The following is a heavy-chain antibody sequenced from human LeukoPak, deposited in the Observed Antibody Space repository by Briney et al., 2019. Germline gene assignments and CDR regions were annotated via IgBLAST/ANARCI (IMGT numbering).Heavy chain of an antibody. D-gene: IGHD6-13*01. CDR1: GFTFSSYA. CDR2: ISGSGGST. J-gene: IGHJ4*02. CDR3: AKGTRSSSWVFDY. V-gene: IGHV3-23*01. Sequence: GGSLRLSCAASGFTFSSYAMSWVRQAPGKGLEWVSAISGSGGSTYYADSVKGRFTISRDNSKDTLYLQMNSLRAEDTAVYYCAKGTRSSSWVFDYWGQGTLVTVSS.